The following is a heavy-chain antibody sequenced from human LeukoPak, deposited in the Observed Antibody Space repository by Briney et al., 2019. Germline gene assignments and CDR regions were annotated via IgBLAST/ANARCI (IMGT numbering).Heavy chain of an antibody. J-gene: IGHJ6*03. CDR2: ISSSGSTI. CDR3: ATGSGTTVTDIYYYYYMDV. Sequence: TGESLRLSCAASGFTFSSYEMNWVRQAPGKGLEWVSYISSSGSTIYYADSVKGRFTISRDNSKNTLYLQMNSLRAEDTAVYYCATGSGTTVTDIYYYYYMDVWGKGTTVTVSS. D-gene: IGHD4-17*01. CDR1: GFTFSSYE. V-gene: IGHV3-48*03.